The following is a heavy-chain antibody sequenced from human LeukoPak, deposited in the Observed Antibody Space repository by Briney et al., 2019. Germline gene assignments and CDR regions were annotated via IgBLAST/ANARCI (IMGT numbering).Heavy chain of an antibody. CDR1: GFTFSSYS. J-gene: IGHJ4*02. CDR3: ARDPINMATAGNGFDY. Sequence: TGGSLRPSCAASGFTFSSYSMNWVRQAPGKGLEWVSSISSSSSYIYYADSVKGRFTISRDNAKNSLYLQMNSLRAEDTAVYYCARDPINMATAGNGFDYWGQGTLVTVSS. V-gene: IGHV3-21*01. D-gene: IGHD6-13*01. CDR2: ISSSSSYI.